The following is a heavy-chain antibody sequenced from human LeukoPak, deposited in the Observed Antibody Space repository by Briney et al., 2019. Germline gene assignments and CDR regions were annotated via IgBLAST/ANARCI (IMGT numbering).Heavy chain of an antibody. Sequence: PGRSLRLSCAASGFTFSTYGIHWVRQAPGKGLEWVAVIGHDGSNEYYADSVKGRISISRDNSRNTVYLQMNSLGVEDTAVYYCAKGGYNVSHYGYFDYWGQGTLVTVSS. CDR2: IGHDGSNE. V-gene: IGHV3-30*18. D-gene: IGHD1-26*01. CDR3: AKGGYNVSHYGYFDY. CDR1: GFTFSTYG. J-gene: IGHJ4*02.